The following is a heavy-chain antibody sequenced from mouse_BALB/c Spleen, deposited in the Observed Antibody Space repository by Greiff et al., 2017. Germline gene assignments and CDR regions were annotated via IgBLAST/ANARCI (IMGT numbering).Heavy chain of an antibody. CDR1: GFTFSDYY. CDR3: ARPFNPYYAMDY. Sequence: EGQGVESGGGLVKPGGSLKLSCAASGFTFSDYYMYWVRQTPEKRLEWVATISDGGSYTYYPDSVKGRFTISRDNAKNNLYLQMSSLKSEDTAMYYCARPFNPYYAMDYWGQGTSVTVSS. J-gene: IGHJ4*01. V-gene: IGHV5-4*02. CDR2: ISDGGSYT.